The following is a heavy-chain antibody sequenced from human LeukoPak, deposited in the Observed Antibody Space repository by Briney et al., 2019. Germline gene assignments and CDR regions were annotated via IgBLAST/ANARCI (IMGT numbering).Heavy chain of an antibody. CDR1: GGSFSGYY. CDR3: ARGRRTAQTKNNWFDP. CDR2: INHSGST. Sequence: PSETLSLTCAVYGGSFSGYYWSWIPQPPGKGLEWIGEINHSGSTNYNPSLKSRVTISVDTSKNQFSLKLSSVTAADTAVYYCARGRRTAQTKNNWFDPWGQGTLVTVSS. J-gene: IGHJ5*02. V-gene: IGHV4-34*01. D-gene: IGHD2-8*01.